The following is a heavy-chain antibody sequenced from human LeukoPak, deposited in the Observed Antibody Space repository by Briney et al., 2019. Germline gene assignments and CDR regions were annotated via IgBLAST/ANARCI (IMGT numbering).Heavy chain of an antibody. V-gene: IGHV4-59*12. D-gene: IGHD5-24*01. J-gene: IGHJ3*02. CDR2: IYYGGST. CDR3: ARGWAQWTAFDI. CDR1: GGYISSYY. Sequence: SETLSLTCTVSGGYISSYYWSWIRQPPGKGLEWIGYIYYGGSTNYNPSLKSRVTISLDTSKNQFSLKLSSVTAADTAVYYCARGWAQWTAFDIWGQGTMVTVSS.